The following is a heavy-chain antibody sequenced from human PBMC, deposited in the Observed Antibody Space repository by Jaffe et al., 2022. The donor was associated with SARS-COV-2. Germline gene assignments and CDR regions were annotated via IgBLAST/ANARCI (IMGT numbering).Heavy chain of an antibody. J-gene: IGHJ6*02. CDR3: AKDCYDILTGYYKRGDYYGMDV. D-gene: IGHD3-9*01. CDR1: GFTFSSYG. CDR2: ISYDGSNK. Sequence: QVQLVESGGGVVQPGRSLRLSCAASGFTFSSYGMHWVRQAPGKGLEWVAVISYDGSNKYYADSVKGRFTISRDNSKNTLYLQMNSLRAEDTAVYYCAKDCYDILTGYYKRGDYYGMDVWGQGTTVTVSS. V-gene: IGHV3-30*18.